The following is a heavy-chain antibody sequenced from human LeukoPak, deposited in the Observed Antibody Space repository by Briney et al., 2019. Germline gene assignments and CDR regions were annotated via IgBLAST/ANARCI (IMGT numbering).Heavy chain of an antibody. CDR1: GFTFSSYS. J-gene: IGHJ4*02. Sequence: GGSLRLSCAASGFTFSSYSMNWVRQAPGKGLEWVSYISSSSSTIYYADSVKGRFTISRDNAKNSLYLQMNSLRAEDTAVYYCAREGHYGSGRGGEVIPLPSPESNFDYWGQGTLVTVSS. CDR2: ISSSSSTI. V-gene: IGHV3-48*01. D-gene: IGHD3-10*01. CDR3: AREGHYGSGRGGEVIPLPSPESNFDY.